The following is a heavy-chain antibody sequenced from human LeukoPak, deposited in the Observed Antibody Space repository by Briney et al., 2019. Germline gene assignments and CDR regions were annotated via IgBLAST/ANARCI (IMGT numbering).Heavy chain of an antibody. CDR1: GFTFSSYA. V-gene: IGHV3-30-3*01. Sequence: PGGSLRLSCAASGFTFSSYAMHWVRQAPGKGLEWVAVISYDGSNKYYADSVKGRFTNSRDNSKNTLYLQMNSLRAEDTAVYYCARDNRQLLWFGESFYWGQGTLVTVSS. CDR3: ARDNRQLLWFGESFY. J-gene: IGHJ4*02. CDR2: ISYDGSNK. D-gene: IGHD3-10*01.